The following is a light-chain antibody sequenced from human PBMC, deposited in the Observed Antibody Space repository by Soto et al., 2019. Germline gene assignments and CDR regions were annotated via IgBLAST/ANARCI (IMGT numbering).Light chain of an antibody. J-gene: IGKJ2*01. V-gene: IGKV3-20*01. CDR3: QQYGSSPGT. CDR1: QCVSSSY. Sequence: EIVLTQSPGTLSLSPGERATLSCRASQCVSSSYLAWYQQKPGQAPRLLIYGASSRATGIPDRFSGSGYGTDFTLTISRLEPEDFAVYYCQQYGSSPGTFGQGTKLEIK. CDR2: GAS.